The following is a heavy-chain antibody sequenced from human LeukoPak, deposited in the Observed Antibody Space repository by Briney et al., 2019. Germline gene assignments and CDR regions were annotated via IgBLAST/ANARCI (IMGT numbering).Heavy chain of an antibody. CDR1: GVSINNYY. CDR2: IYYSGSA. D-gene: IGHD5-12*01. Sequence: SETLSLTCTVSGVSINNYYWSWIRQPPGKGLEWLGYIYYSGSANYNPSLKSRVTISVDTSKNQFSLKLSSVTAADTAVYYCARDRYSGYDNYYYYGMDVWGQGTTVTVSS. J-gene: IGHJ6*02. V-gene: IGHV4-59*01. CDR3: ARDRYSGYDNYYYYGMDV.